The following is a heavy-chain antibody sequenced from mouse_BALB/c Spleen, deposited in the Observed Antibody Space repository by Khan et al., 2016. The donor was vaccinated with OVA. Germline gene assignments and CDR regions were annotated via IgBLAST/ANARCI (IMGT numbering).Heavy chain of an antibody. J-gene: IGHJ3*01. CDR2: INPSNGGT. Sequence: QVQLQQSGAELVKPGASVRLSCKASGYTFTSTYLYWVKQWPGHGLEWIGDINPSNGGTNFNENFKTKATLTVDKSSSTAYMQLSSLTSEDSAVYYCTRSGYSAFAYWGQGTLVTVSA. CDR1: GYTFTSTY. V-gene: IGHV1S81*02. CDR3: TRSGYSAFAY. D-gene: IGHD2-12*01.